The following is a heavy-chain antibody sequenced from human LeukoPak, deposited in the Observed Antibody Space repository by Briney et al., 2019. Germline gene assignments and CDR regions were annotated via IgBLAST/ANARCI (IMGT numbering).Heavy chain of an antibody. CDR2: IYHDGST. V-gene: IGHV4-4*02. CDR1: GGSISSNNW. CDR3: AREVNYYDSSAPRDY. J-gene: IGHJ4*02. Sequence: PSETLSLTCAVSGGSISSNNWWIWVRQSPEKGLEWIGEIYHDGSTYYNPSLKSRVTISVDTSKNQFSLKLSSVTAADTAVYYCAREVNYYDSSAPRDYWGQGTLVTVSS. D-gene: IGHD3-22*01.